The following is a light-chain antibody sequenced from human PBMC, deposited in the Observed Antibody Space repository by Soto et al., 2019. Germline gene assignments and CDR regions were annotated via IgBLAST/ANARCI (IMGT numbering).Light chain of an antibody. Sequence: EIVMTQSPVSLSVSPGERATLSCRASQSVSSNLAWYQQKPGQAPRLLIYGASTGATGVPARFSGSGSGTDFTLTISSLQSEDFAVYYCQQYNNWPRTFGQGTKVDIK. V-gene: IGKV3-15*01. CDR2: GAS. CDR1: QSVSSN. CDR3: QQYNNWPRT. J-gene: IGKJ1*01.